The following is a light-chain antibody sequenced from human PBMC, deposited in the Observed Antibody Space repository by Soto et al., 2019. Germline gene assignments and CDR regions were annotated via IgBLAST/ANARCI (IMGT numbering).Light chain of an antibody. CDR2: AAS. J-gene: IGKJ1*01. CDR3: QQSYSTPGRT. V-gene: IGKV1-39*01. Sequence: DIQMTQSPSSLSASVGDRVTITCQASQSISSYLNWYQQKPGKAPKLLIYAASSLQSGVPSRFSGSGSGTDFTLTISSLQPEDFATYYCQQSYSTPGRTFGQGTKVEIK. CDR1: QSISSY.